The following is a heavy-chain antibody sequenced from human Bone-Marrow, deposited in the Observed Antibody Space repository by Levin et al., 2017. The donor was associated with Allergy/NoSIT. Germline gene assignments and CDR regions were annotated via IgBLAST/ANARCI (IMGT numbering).Heavy chain of an antibody. CDR2: IYSGGST. V-gene: IGHV3-66*02. Sequence: GGSLRLSCAVSGFSVSSNYMSWVRQAPGKGLEWVSIIYSGGSTFYADSVKGRFTISRDNSKNTLYLQMNSLRLEDTAMYYCARDPEGIEAPPTTFWGQGTLVTVSS. D-gene: IGHD6-13*01. CDR1: GFSVSSNY. J-gene: IGHJ4*02. CDR3: ARDPEGIEAPPTTF.